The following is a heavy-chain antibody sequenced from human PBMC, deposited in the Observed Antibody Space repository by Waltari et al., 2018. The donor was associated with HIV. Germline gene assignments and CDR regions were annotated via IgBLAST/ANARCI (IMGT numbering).Heavy chain of an antibody. CDR1: GGSFRGHY. Sequence: QVQLHQWGAGLLKPSETLSINCGVYGGSFRGHYWTWIRQPPGQGLEWIGEVNHSGSTNYNPSLKSRVTMSSDTSKTQFSLKLTSVTAADTAVYYCATGMSSGKSVDYWGQGTLVTVSS. CDR2: VNHSGST. CDR3: ATGMSSGKSVDY. D-gene: IGHD3-10*01. V-gene: IGHV4-34*01. J-gene: IGHJ4*02.